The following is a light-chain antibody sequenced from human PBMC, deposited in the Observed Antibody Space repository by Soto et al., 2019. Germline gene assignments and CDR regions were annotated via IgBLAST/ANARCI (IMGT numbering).Light chain of an antibody. J-gene: IGLJ3*02. V-gene: IGLV2-14*01. Sequence: QSALTQPASVSGSPGQSITISCTGTSSDVGGYNYVSWYQHHPGKAPKLMVYEVSNRPSGVSNRFSGFKSGNTASLTSSGLQPEDEADYYCSSYTRSATWVFGGGTKLTVL. CDR3: SSYTRSATWV. CDR2: EVS. CDR1: SSDVGGYNY.